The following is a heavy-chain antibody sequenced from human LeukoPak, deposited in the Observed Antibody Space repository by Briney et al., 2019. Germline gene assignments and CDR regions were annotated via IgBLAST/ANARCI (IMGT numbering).Heavy chain of an antibody. CDR2: INAYNGDT. Sequence: GASVKVSCKASGYTFTIYGISWVRQAPGQGLEWMGGINAYNGDTKYAQKLQGRVTMTTDTYTSTAYMELRSMRSDDTAVYYCARDPSNSSGWYVYFDYWGQGTLVTVSS. J-gene: IGHJ4*02. V-gene: IGHV1-18*04. D-gene: IGHD6-19*01. CDR3: ARDPSNSSGWYVYFDY. CDR1: GYTFTIYG.